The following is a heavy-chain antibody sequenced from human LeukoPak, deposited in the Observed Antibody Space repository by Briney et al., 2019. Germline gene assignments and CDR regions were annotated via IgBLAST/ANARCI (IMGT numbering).Heavy chain of an antibody. J-gene: IGHJ6*02. D-gene: IGHD3-16*01. CDR1: GYTFTGYY. CDR3: ARLGGGYNNEWNYYYGLDV. V-gene: IGHV1-2*06. Sequence: ASVKVSCKASGYTFTGYYMHWVRQAPGQGLEWMGRINPNSGGTNYAQKFQGRVTMTRDTSISTAYMELSRLRSDDTAVYYCARLGGGYNNEWNYYYGLDVWGQGTSVTVSS. CDR2: INPNSGGT.